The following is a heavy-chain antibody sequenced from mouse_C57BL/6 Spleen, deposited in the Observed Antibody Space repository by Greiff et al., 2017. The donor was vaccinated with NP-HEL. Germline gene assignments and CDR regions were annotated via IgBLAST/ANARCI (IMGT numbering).Heavy chain of an antibody. CDR3: TTWSSYAMDY. V-gene: IGHV14-4*01. D-gene: IGHD1-1*01. J-gene: IGHJ4*01. Sequence: EVQVVESGAELVRPGASVKLSCTASGFNIKDDYMHWVKQRPEQGLEWIGWIDPENGDTEYASKFQGKATITADTSSNTAYLQLSSLTSEDTAVYYCTTWSSYAMDYWGQGTSVTVSS. CDR2: IDPENGDT. CDR1: GFNIKDDY.